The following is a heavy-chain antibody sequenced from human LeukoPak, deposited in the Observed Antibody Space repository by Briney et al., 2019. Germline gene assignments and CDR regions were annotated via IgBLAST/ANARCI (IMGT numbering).Heavy chain of an antibody. J-gene: IGHJ4*02. D-gene: IGHD4-17*01. Sequence: SETLSLTCTVSGGSISSSSYYWGWIRQPPGKGLEWIGSIYYSGSTYYNPSLKSRVTISVDTSKNQFSLKLSSVTAADTAVYYCARHHPSRTTVTTYFDYWGQGTLVTVSS. CDR2: IYYSGST. CDR1: GGSISSSSYY. CDR3: ARHHPSRTTVTTYFDY. V-gene: IGHV4-39*01.